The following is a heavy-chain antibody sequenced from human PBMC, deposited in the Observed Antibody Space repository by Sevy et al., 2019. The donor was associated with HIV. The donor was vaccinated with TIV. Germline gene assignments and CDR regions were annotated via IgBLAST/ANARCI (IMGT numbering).Heavy chain of an antibody. J-gene: IGHJ6*02. V-gene: IGHV3-11*01. Sequence: GGSLRLSCAASGFTFSDYYMSWIRQAPGKGLEWVSYISSSGSTIYYADSVKGRFTISRDNAKNSLYLQMNSLRAEDTAGYYCARELGYCSSTSCYRWTAYYYGMDVWGQGTTVTVSS. CDR3: ARELGYCSSTSCYRWTAYYYGMDV. D-gene: IGHD2-2*02. CDR2: ISSSGSTI. CDR1: GFTFSDYY.